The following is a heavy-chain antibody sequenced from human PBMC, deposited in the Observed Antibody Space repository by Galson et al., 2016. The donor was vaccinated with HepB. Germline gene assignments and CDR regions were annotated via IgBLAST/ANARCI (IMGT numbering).Heavy chain of an antibody. CDR3: ARSGGTYNSSSYYFDS. J-gene: IGHJ4*02. V-gene: IGHV3-21*01. CDR1: GFVFSAYG. Sequence: SLRLSCAGSGFVFSAYGFNWIRQAPGKGLEWVSSIRNAGSYRHYTDSVKGRFTISRDNDKNSLYLQMNSLRAEDTAVYYCARSGGTYNSSSYYFDSWGQGTLVAVSS. CDR2: IRNAGSYR. D-gene: IGHD6-6*01.